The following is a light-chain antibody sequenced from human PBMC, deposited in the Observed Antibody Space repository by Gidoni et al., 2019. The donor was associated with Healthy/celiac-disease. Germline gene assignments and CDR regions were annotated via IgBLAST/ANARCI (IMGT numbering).Light chain of an antibody. J-gene: IGKJ1*01. CDR2: AAY. V-gene: IGKV1-39*01. CDR3: QQSYSTRWT. CDR1: QSISSY. Sequence: DIQMTHSPSSLSASVGNRLTITCRSSQSISSYLNWYQQKPGKAPKLLIYAAYSLQSGVPSRFSGSGSGTDFTLTISSQQPEDFATYYCQQSYSTRWTFGQGTKVEIK.